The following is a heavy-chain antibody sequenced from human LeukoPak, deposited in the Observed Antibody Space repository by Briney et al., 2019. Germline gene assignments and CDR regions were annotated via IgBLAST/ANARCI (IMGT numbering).Heavy chain of an antibody. CDR1: VYTFSDYY. D-gene: IGHD3-10*01. J-gene: IGHJ6*01. CDR3: ARDPQRSRSYFKSGMDV. Sequence: AGSVKVSRKASVYTFSDYYIHSVRPAPGQRREWMGWVNRYSGGRSFTQKLQGRVTMYRDTANSTAYMEMSSLRPDDTAVYYCARDPQRSRSYFKSGMDVWGQGTTVSVS. V-gene: IGHV1-2*02. CDR2: VNRYSGGR.